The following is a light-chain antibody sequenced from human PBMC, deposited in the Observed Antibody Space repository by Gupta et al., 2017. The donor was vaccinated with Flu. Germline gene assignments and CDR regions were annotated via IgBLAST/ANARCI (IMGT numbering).Light chain of an antibody. Sequence: PVTLGHPSSISCRSSQSLVYSDGNTYLNWFQQRPGQSPRRLLYKVSNRDSGVPDRFSCSGSGTDFTLKISRGEAQDVGVYYGMQGKPPYTFGQGSKMEIK. CDR2: KVS. J-gene: IGKJ2*01. CDR3: MQGKPPYT. V-gene: IGKV2-30*01. CDR1: QSLVYSDGNTY.